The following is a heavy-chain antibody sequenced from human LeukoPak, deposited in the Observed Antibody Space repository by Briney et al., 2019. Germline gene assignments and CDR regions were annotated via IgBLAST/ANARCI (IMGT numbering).Heavy chain of an antibody. CDR2: IYYRGTT. Sequence: PSETLSLTCAVSGGSISSSNYYWGWIRQPPGKGLEWIGSIYYRGTTYYNPSLQSRVVVFVDTSKNQLSLKLSSVTAADTAVYYCVKTYGSGSPTYYFDSWGQGTLVTVSS. CDR3: VKTYGSGSPTYYFDS. D-gene: IGHD3-10*01. V-gene: IGHV4-39*01. CDR1: GGSISSSNYY. J-gene: IGHJ4*02.